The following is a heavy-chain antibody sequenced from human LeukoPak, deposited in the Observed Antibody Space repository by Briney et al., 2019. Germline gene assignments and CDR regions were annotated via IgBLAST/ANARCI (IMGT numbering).Heavy chain of an antibody. J-gene: IGHJ4*02. D-gene: IGHD2-2*01. V-gene: IGHV1-18*01. Sequence: GASVKVSCKASGYTFTSYSISWVRQAPGQGLEWMGWISAYNGNTNYAQKLQGRVTMTTDTSTSTAYMELRSLRSDDTAVYYCARASGCSSTSCPDFDYWGQGTLVTVSS. CDR2: ISAYNGNT. CDR1: GYTFTSYS. CDR3: ARASGCSSTSCPDFDY.